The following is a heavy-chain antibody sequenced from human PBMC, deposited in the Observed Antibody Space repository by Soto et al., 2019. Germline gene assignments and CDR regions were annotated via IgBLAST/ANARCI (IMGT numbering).Heavy chain of an antibody. V-gene: IGHV3-23*01. Sequence: EVQLLESGGGLVQPGGSLRLSCAASGFTFSSYAMSWVRQAPGKGLEWVSAISGSGGSTYYADSVKGRFTISRDNSKNTLYLQMNSLRAEDTAVYYCANNLPAVGRYIAVAGTTGIDYWGQGTLVTVSS. D-gene: IGHD6-19*01. CDR1: GFTFSSYA. CDR3: ANNLPAVGRYIAVAGTTGIDY. CDR2: ISGSGGST. J-gene: IGHJ4*02.